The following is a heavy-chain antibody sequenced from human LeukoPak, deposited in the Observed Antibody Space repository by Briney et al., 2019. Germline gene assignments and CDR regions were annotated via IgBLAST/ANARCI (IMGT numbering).Heavy chain of an antibody. CDR2: ISGSGGST. D-gene: IGHD3-3*01. CDR3: AKRYYDFWSGYFFDY. Sequence: PGASLRLSCAASGVTFSSYAMSWVRQAPGKGGEWVSAISGSGGSTYYADSVKGRFTISRDNSKNTLNLQMNSLRAEDTAVYYCAKRYYDFWSGYFFDYWGQGTLVTVSS. J-gene: IGHJ4*02. CDR1: GVTFSSYA. V-gene: IGHV3-23*01.